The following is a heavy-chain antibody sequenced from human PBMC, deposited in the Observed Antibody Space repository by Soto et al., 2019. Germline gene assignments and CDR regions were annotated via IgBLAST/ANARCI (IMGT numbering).Heavy chain of an antibody. D-gene: IGHD3-22*01. J-gene: IGHJ4*02. CDR3: ARQIYDSDTGHNFQYYFGS. CDR1: WYSGAGYG. CDR2: IDPSDSKT. V-gene: IGHV5-10-1*01. Sequence: GESLKISGKGSWYSGAGYGITWGRQKPGKGLEWMGRIDPSDSKTYYSPSFRGHVTISDTKSITTVLLQWSSMRASDNAMYYCARQIYDSDTGHNFQYYFGSWGERPPVTVHS.